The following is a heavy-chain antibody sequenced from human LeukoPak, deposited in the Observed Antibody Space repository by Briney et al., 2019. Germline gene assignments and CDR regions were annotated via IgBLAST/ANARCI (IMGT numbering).Heavy chain of an antibody. V-gene: IGHV4-34*01. CDR2: INHSGST. Sequence: SGTLSHTCAVYGGSFSCCYWSWIRPPPGKGLEWIGEINHSGSTNYNPSLKSRVTISVDTSKNQFSLKLSSVTAADTAVYYCARVLSMVRGVIRWFDPWGQGTLVTVSS. CDR3: ARVLSMVRGVIRWFDP. J-gene: IGHJ5*02. D-gene: IGHD3-10*01. CDR1: GGSFSCCY.